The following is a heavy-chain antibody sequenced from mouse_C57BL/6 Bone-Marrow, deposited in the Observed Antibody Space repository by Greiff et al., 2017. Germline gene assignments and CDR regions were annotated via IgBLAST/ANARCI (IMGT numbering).Heavy chain of an antibody. D-gene: IGHD2-3*01. J-gene: IGHJ3*01. V-gene: IGHV5-17*01. CDR2: ISSGSSTI. CDR3: ARTGYYAWFAY. CDR1: GFTFSDYG. Sequence: EVKLMESGGGLVKPGGSLKLSCAASGFTFSDYGLHWVRQAPEKGLEWVAYISSGSSTIYYADTVNGRFTISSDNAKNNLFLQMTSLRSEDTAMYYCARTGYYAWFAYWGQGTLVTVSA.